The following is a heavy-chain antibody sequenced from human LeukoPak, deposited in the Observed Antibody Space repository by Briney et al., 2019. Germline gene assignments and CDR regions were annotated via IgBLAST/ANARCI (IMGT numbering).Heavy chain of an antibody. D-gene: IGHD3-10*01. CDR1: GFTFSSYA. V-gene: IGHV3-23*01. CDR3: ARPMVRETDWYFDL. J-gene: IGHJ2*01. CDR2: ISGGGGFT. Sequence: GGSLRLSCAASGFTFSSYAMSWVRQAPGKGLEWVSTISGGGGFTYYADSVKGRFTISRDNSKNTLYLQMDSLRDEDTAVYYCARPMVRETDWYFDLWGRGTQVTVSS.